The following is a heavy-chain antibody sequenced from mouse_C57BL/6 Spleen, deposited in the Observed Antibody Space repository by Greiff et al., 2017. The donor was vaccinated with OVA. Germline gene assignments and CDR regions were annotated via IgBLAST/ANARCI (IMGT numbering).Heavy chain of an antibody. CDR2: IDPENGDT. D-gene: IGHD2-14*01. CDR3: STCRGTAYYFDY. V-gene: IGHV14-4*01. Sequence: VQLKQSGAELVRPGASVKLSCTASGFNIKDDYMHWVKQRPEQGLEWIGWIDPENGDTEYASKFQGKATITADTASNTAYLQLSSLTSEDTAVYYSSTCRGTAYYFDYWGQGTTLTVSS. CDR1: GFNIKDDY. J-gene: IGHJ2*01.